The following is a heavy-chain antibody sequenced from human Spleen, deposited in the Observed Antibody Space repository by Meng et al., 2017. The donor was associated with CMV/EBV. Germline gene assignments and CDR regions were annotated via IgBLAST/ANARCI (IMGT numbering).Heavy chain of an antibody. J-gene: IGHJ6*02. CDR3: AKPASTGGMDV. CDR1: AFRFSNYG. D-gene: IGHD1-14*01. CDR2: MRYDGSKK. V-gene: IGHV3-30*02. Sequence: GESLKISCVASAFRFSNYGVHWVRQAPGKGLEWVAFMRYDGSKKEYAGSVKGRFTISEDDSENTVYLQMNSLTNEDTAMYSCAKPASTGGMDVWGPGTTVTVSS.